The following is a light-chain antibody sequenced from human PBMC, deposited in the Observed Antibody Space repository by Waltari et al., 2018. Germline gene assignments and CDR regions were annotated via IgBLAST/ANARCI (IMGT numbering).Light chain of an antibody. CDR3: GTWDSSLSGAV. CDR1: SSTIGNNY. V-gene: IGLV1-51*02. J-gene: IGLJ7*01. Sequence: QSVLTQPPSVSAAPGQRVTSSCPGGSSTIGNNYVSWYRQFPRTAPKLLIYENTERPSGIPGRFSGSKSGTSATLDITGLQAGDEADYYCGTWDSSLSGAVFGGGTHLTVL. CDR2: ENT.